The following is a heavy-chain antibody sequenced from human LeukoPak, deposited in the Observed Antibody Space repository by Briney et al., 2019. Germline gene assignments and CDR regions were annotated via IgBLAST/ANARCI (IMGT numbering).Heavy chain of an antibody. V-gene: IGHV4-39*07. CDR3: ARRVEYYDSSGYYRAYFDY. D-gene: IGHD3-22*01. CDR1: GSSISSSSYY. CDR2: IYYSGST. Sequence: SETLSLTCTVSGSSISSSSYYWGWIRQPPGKGLEWIGSIYYSGSTYYNPSLKSRVTISVDTSKNQFSLKLSSATAADTAVYYCARRVEYYDSSGYYRAYFDYWGQGTLVTVSS. J-gene: IGHJ4*02.